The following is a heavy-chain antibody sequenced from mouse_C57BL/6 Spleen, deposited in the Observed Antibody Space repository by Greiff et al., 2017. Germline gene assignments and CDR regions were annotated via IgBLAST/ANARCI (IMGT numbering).Heavy chain of an antibody. Sequence: EVQLQQSVAELVRPGASVKLSCTASGFNIKNTYMHWVKQRPEQGLEWIGRIDPANGNTKYAPKFQGKATITADTSSNTAYLQLSSLTSEDTAIYYCARQELPLHRVGYFDVWGTGTTVTVSS. CDR3: ARQELPLHRVGYFDV. CDR1: GFNIKNTY. CDR2: IDPANGNT. V-gene: IGHV14-3*01. J-gene: IGHJ1*03. D-gene: IGHD2-1*01.